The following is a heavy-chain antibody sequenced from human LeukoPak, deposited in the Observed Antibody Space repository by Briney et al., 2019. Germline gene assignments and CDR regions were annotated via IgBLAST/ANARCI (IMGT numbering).Heavy chain of an antibody. J-gene: IGHJ4*02. CDR2: INHSGST. Sequence: SETLSLTCAVYGGSFSGYYWSWIRQPPGKGLEWIGEINHSGSTNYNPSLKSRVTISVDTSKSQFSLKLSSVTAADTAVYYCARRPPPLGYCSSTSCPELYYFDYWGQGTLVTVSS. CDR3: ARRPPPLGYCSSTSCPELYYFDY. D-gene: IGHD2-2*01. V-gene: IGHV4-34*01. CDR1: GGSFSGYY.